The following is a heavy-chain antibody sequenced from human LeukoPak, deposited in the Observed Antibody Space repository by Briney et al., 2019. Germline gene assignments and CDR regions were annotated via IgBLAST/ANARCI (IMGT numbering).Heavy chain of an antibody. D-gene: IGHD1-26*01. J-gene: IGHJ6*03. CDR3: ARAIVGAQSSYYYYYMDV. Sequence: SETLSLTCAVYGGSFSGYYWSWIRQPPGKGLEWIGEINRSGSTNYNPSLKSRVTISVDTSKNQFSLKLSSVTAADTAVYYCARAIVGAQSSYYYYYMDVWGKGTTVTVSS. V-gene: IGHV4-34*01. CDR2: INRSGST. CDR1: GGSFSGYY.